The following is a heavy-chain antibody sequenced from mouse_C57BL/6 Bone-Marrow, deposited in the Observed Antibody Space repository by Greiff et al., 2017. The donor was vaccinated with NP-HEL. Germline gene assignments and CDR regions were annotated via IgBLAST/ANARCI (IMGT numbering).Heavy chain of an antibody. D-gene: IGHD1-1*01. CDR3: TTGGSSPYAMDY. CDR2: IDPENGDT. V-gene: IGHV14-4*01. CDR1: GFNIKDDY. Sequence: VQLQQSGAELVRPGASVKLSCTVSGFNIKDDYMHWVKQRPEQGLEWIGWIDPENGDTEYASKFQGKATITADTSSNTAYQQLSSLTSEDTADYYCTTGGSSPYAMDYWGQGTSVTVSS. J-gene: IGHJ4*01.